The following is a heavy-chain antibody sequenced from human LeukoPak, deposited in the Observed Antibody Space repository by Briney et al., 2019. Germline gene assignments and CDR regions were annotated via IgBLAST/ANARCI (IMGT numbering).Heavy chain of an antibody. CDR1: GFAVSNHY. CDR3: ATASYSGWTASHDY. CDR2: LYSDGTT. J-gene: IGHJ4*02. V-gene: IGHV3-66*01. D-gene: IGHD6-6*01. Sequence: GGSLRLSCAASGFAVSNHYMSWARQAPGKGLEWVSVLYSDGTTYYVDSVKGRFTISRDHSKNTLYLQMSSLRAEDTAVYYCATASYSGWTASHDYWGQGTLVTVFS.